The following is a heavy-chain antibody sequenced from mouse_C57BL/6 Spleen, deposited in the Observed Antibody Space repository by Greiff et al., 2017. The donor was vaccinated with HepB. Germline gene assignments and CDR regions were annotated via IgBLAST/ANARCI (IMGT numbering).Heavy chain of an antibody. CDR2: INPGSGGT. V-gene: IGHV1-54*01. CDR1: GYAFTNYL. CDR3: ARGAGTGYYFDY. D-gene: IGHD4-1*01. Sequence: QVQLQQSGAELVRPGTSVKVSCKASGYAFTNYLIEWVKQRPRQGLEWIGVINPGSGGTNYNEKFKGKATLTADKSSSTAYMQLSSLTSEDSAVYFCARGAGTGYYFDYWGQGTTLTVSS. J-gene: IGHJ2*01.